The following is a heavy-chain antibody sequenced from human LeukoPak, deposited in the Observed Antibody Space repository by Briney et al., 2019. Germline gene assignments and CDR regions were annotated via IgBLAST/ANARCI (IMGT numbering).Heavy chain of an antibody. Sequence: GSLRLSCAASGFTFSNYYMSWIRQAPGKGLEWVSYISNNGSTTYNADSVKGRFTISRDNAKNSLYLQMNSLRAEDTAVYYCARKTSSGPFDSWGQGTLVTVSS. CDR3: ARKTSSGPFDS. J-gene: IGHJ5*01. CDR2: ISNNGSTT. CDR1: GFTFSNYY. D-gene: IGHD3-22*01. V-gene: IGHV3-11*01.